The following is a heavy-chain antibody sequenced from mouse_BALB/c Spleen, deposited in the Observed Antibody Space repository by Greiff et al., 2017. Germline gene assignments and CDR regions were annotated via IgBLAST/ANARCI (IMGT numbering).Heavy chain of an antibody. V-gene: IGHV5-15*02. Sequence: EVKLMESGGGLVQPGGSRKLSCAASGFTFSDYGMAWVRQAPGKGPEWVAFISNLAYSIYYADTVTGRFTISRENAKNTLYLEMISLRSEDTAMYYCARDPTGYAMDYWGQGTSVTVSS. J-gene: IGHJ4*01. D-gene: IGHD3-1*01. CDR3: ARDPTGYAMDY. CDR2: ISNLAYSI. CDR1: GFTFSDYG.